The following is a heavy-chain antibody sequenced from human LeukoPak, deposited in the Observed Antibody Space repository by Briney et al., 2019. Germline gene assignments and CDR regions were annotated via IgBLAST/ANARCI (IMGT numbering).Heavy chain of an antibody. D-gene: IGHD6-6*01. CDR2: IYYSGST. CDR1: GGSSSSSSYY. Sequence: SETLSLTCTVSGGSSSSSSYYWGWIRQPPGKGLEWIASIYYSGSTYYNPSLKSRVTISVDTSKNQFSLKLSSVTAADTAVYYCASIIAARQWYFDYWGQGTLVTVSS. CDR3: ASIIAARQWYFDY. V-gene: IGHV4-39*01. J-gene: IGHJ4*02.